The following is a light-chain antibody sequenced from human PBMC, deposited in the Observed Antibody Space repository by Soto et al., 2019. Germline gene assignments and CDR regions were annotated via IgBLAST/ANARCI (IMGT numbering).Light chain of an antibody. Sequence: QSVLTQPASVSGSPGQSITISCTGTSSDIGAYNFVSWYQQHPGKAPKLMLYDVNIRPSGVSNRFSGSKSGNTPSLTSSGLQAEHEADYYCTSWTTSTTMIFGGGTKVTVL. J-gene: IGLJ2*01. CDR1: SSDIGAYNF. CDR3: TSWTTSTTMI. V-gene: IGLV2-14*03. CDR2: DVN.